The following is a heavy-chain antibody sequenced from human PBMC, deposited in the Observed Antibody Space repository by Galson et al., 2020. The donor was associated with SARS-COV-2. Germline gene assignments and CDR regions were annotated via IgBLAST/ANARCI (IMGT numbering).Heavy chain of an antibody. V-gene: IGHV1-2*02. D-gene: IGHD2-15*01. J-gene: IGHJ6*02. CDR1: RYTFTRYY. CDR3: ARGVGGGTPGNYYGMDV. Sequence: ASVTVSCKASRYTFTRYYMHWVRPAPAPGLEWMGWLNPNRGGTNYAQQLHRRVTMTRDPSISTAYMELIRLRSDDTAVYYCARGVGGGTPGNYYGMDVWGQGTTVTVSS. CDR2: LNPNRGGT.